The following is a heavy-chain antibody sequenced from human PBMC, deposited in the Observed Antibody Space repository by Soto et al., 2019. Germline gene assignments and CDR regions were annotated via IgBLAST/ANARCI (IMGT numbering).Heavy chain of an antibody. CDR3: ARDPFTLQSLYGMDV. D-gene: IGHD3-16*01. J-gene: IGHJ6*02. CDR2: INPNSGGT. CDR1: GYTFTGYY. Sequence: ASVKVSCKASGYTFTGYYMHWVRQAPGQGLEWMGWINPNSGGTNYAQKFQGRVTMTRDTSISTAYMELSRLRSDDTAVYYCARDPFTLQSLYGMDVWGQGTRVTVSS. V-gene: IGHV1-2*02.